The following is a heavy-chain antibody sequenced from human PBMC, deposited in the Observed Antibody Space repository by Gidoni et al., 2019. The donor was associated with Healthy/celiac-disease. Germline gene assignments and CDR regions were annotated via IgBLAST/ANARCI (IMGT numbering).Heavy chain of an antibody. CDR1: GGSISSYY. CDR3: ARGQGYGDYQGSGMDV. D-gene: IGHD4-17*01. CDR2: IYYSGST. J-gene: IGHJ6*02. V-gene: IGHV4-59*01. Sequence: QVQLQESGPGLVKPSETLSPTCTVSGGSISSYYWRWIRQPPGKGLEWIGYIYYSGSTNYNPSLKSRVTRSVDTSKNQFSLKLSSVTAADTAVYYCARGQGYGDYQGSGMDVWGQGTTVTVSS.